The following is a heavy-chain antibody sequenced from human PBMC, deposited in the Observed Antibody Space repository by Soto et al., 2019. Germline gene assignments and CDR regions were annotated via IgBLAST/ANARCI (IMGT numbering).Heavy chain of an antibody. CDR1: GFNVSAYT. J-gene: IGHJ4*02. Sequence: QVKLVESGGGVVQPGRSLRLSCAASGFNVSAYTMHWVRQAPGEGLEWVAVISSDGNHKYYTDSVKGCFTVSRDTSTSTLYLQLNSLIAEDTAVYYCARWEQPLFVSLGQGTLVTVSS. D-gene: IGHD1-26*01. CDR3: ARWEQPLFVS. V-gene: IGHV3-30-3*01. CDR2: ISSDGNHK.